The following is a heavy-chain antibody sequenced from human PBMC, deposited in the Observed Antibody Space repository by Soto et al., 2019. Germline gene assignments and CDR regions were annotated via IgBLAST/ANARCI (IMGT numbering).Heavy chain of an antibody. CDR1: GGSFSGYY. J-gene: IGHJ4*02. CDR3: AREVGYSSGWYALFY. Sequence: SETLSLTCAVYGGSFSGYYWSWIRQPPGKGLEWIGEINHSGSTNYNPSLKSRVTISVDTSKNQFSLKLSSVTAADTAVYYCAREVGYSSGWYALFYWGQGTLVTVSS. D-gene: IGHD6-19*01. CDR2: INHSGST. V-gene: IGHV4-34*01.